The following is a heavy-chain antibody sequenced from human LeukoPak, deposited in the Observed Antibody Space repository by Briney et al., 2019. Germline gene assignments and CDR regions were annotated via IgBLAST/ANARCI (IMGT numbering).Heavy chain of an antibody. Sequence: SETLSLTCTVSGYSISSGYYWGWIRQPPGKGLEWIGSIYHSGSTYYNPSLKSRVTISVDTSKNQFSLKLSSVTAADTAVYYCARGGIAARFPTFARYYFDYWGQGTLVTVSS. D-gene: IGHD6-6*01. CDR1: GYSISSGYY. CDR2: IYHSGST. J-gene: IGHJ4*02. V-gene: IGHV4-38-2*02. CDR3: ARGGIAARFPTFARYYFDY.